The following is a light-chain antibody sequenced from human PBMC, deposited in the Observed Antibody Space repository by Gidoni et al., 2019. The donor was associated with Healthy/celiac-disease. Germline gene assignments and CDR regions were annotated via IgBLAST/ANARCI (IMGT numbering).Light chain of an antibody. CDR1: QSVSSSY. CDR3: QQYGSSRKT. J-gene: IGKJ1*01. Sequence: ENVLTQSPGTLSLSSGERATLSCRASQSVSSSYLAWYQQEPGQAPRLLIYGASSRATGIPDRFSGSGSGTDFTLTISRLEPEDFAVYYCQQYGSSRKTFGQGTKVEIK. V-gene: IGKV3-20*01. CDR2: GAS.